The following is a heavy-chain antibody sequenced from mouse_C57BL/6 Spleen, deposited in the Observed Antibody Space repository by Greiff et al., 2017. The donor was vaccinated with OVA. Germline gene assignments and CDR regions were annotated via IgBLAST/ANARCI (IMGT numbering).Heavy chain of an antibody. D-gene: IGHD2-10*02. CDR3: AREGYGNYLYAMDY. J-gene: IGHJ4*01. CDR2: ISSGSSTI. CDR1: GFTFSDYG. V-gene: IGHV5-17*01. Sequence: EVQGVESGGGLVKPGGSLKLSCAASGFTFSDYGMHWVRQAPEKGLEWVAYISSGSSTIYYADTVKGRFTISRDNAKNTLFLQMTSLRSEDTAMYYCAREGYGNYLYAMDYWGQGTSVTVSS.